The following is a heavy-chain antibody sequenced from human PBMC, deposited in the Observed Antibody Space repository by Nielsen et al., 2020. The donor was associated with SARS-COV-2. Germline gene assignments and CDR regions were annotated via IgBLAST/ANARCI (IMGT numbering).Heavy chain of an antibody. Sequence: WIRQPPGKGLEWIGYIYYTGSTTYNPSLKSRVTISVDTSKNQFSLKLSSVTAADTAVYYCARQSGRYSYYDILTGGFDYWGQGTLVTVSS. J-gene: IGHJ4*02. CDR3: ARQSGRYSYYDILTGGFDY. V-gene: IGHV4-59*08. CDR2: IYYTGST. D-gene: IGHD3-9*01.